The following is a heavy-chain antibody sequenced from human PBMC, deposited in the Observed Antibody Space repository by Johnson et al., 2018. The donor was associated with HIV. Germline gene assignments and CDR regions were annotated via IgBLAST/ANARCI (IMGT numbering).Heavy chain of an antibody. D-gene: IGHD6-13*01. Sequence: VQLVESGGGLVQPGGSLRLSCAASGFTFSSYAMSWVRQAPGKGLEWVSAISGSGGSTYYVDSVKGRFTISRDSSKHTLYLQMNSLRADDTALYYCARGGAGIAAAEDAFDIWGQGTMVTVSS. V-gene: IGHV3-23*04. J-gene: IGHJ3*02. CDR2: ISGSGGST. CDR1: GFTFSSYA. CDR3: ARGGAGIAAAEDAFDI.